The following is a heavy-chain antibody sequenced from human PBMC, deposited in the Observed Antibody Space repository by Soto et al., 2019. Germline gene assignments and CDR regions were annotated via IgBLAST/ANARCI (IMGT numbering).Heavy chain of an antibody. Sequence: ASVKVSCKASGYTFSGYGISWVRQGPGQGLEWIGWISAYNGNTNYAQKLQGRVTMTTDTSTSTAYMELRSLRSDDTAVYYCARVSRGYCSSTSCSYYFDYWGQGTLVTVSS. CDR2: ISAYNGNT. CDR1: GYTFSGYG. CDR3: ARVSRGYCSSTSCSYYFDY. V-gene: IGHV1-18*04. D-gene: IGHD2-2*01. J-gene: IGHJ4*02.